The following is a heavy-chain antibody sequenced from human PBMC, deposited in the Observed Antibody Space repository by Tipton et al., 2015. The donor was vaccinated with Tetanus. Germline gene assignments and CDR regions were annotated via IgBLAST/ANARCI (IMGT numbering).Heavy chain of an antibody. V-gene: IGHV4-59*01. Sequence: LRLSCTVSGGSISSYYWSWIRQPPGKGLEWIGYIYYSGSTNYNPSLKSRVTISVDTSKNQFSLKLSSVTAADTAVYYCARDGADILTGYGWFDPWGQGTLVTVSS. J-gene: IGHJ5*02. CDR1: GGSISSYY. D-gene: IGHD3-9*01. CDR3: ARDGADILTGYGWFDP. CDR2: IYYSGST.